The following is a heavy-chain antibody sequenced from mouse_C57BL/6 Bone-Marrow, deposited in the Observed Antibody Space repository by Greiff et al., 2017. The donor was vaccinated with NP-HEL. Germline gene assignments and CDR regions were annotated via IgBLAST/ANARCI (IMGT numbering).Heavy chain of an antibody. Sequence: QVQLQQSGAELVRPGASVTPSCKASGYTFTDYEMHWVKQTPVHGLEWIGAIDPETGGTAYNQKFKGKAILTADKSSSTAYMELRSLTSEDSAVYYCTRFEVVGLRRGYAMDYWGQGTSVTVSS. CDR3: TRFEVVGLRRGYAMDY. J-gene: IGHJ4*01. CDR1: GYTFTDYE. V-gene: IGHV1-15*01. CDR2: IDPETGGT. D-gene: IGHD2-4*01.